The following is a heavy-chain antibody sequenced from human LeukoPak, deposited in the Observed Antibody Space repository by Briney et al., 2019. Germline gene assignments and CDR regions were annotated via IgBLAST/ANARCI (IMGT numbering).Heavy chain of an antibody. CDR1: GFSFSDHW. V-gene: IGHV3-7*01. Sequence: GGSLRLSCEASGFSFSDHWMEWVRQAPGKGLEWVANIKQDGSEKYYVDSVKGRFTISRDNAKNSLYLQMNSLRAEDTAVYYCARDTPWDYYDSSGPNSDYGMDVWGQGTTVTVSS. D-gene: IGHD3-22*01. CDR2: IKQDGSEK. CDR3: ARDTPWDYYDSSGPNSDYGMDV. J-gene: IGHJ6*02.